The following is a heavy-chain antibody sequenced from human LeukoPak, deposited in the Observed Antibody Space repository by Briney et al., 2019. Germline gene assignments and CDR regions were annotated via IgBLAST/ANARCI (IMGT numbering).Heavy chain of an antibody. V-gene: IGHV3-74*01. CDR2: ISSDESIT. J-gene: IGHJ4*02. Sequence: GGSLRLSCAASGFTFSNYWMHWVGQAPGKGLVWVSGISSDESITSYADSVKGRFTISRDNAKNTLFLQMNGLRAEDTAVYYCARVSLSSGCLSNWGQGTLVTVSS. CDR1: GFTFSNYW. D-gene: IGHD6-19*01. CDR3: ARVSLSSGCLSN.